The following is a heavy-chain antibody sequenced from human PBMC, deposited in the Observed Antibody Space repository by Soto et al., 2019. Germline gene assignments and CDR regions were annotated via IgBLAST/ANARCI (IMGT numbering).Heavy chain of an antibody. D-gene: IGHD2-2*01. CDR1: GSNLTSYS. V-gene: IGHV3-21*06. J-gene: IGHJ4*02. CDR2: VSTTTNYM. Sequence: GGSRRFPLSAAGSNLTSYSINWVRKITGKGFEWVSSVSTTTNYMYYGNSMKGRLTISRCNVKNSLYLEMNSLRAEDTAVYYCAREPEYLTANFDYWGQGTMGTVSS. CDR3: AREPEYLTANFDY.